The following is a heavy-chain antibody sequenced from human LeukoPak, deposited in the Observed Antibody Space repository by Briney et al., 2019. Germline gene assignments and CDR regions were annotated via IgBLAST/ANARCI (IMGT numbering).Heavy chain of an antibody. V-gene: IGHV3-74*01. D-gene: IGHD5-18*01. CDR2: IHSDGRST. CDR3: ARDRPGNTAIDY. CDR1: GFTFSTYW. Sequence: GGSLRLSCAASGFTFSTYWMHWVRQAPGKGLVWVSRIHSDGRSTSYADSVNGRFTISRDNAKNTLYLQMNSLRAEDTAVYYCARDRPGNTAIDYWGQGTLVTVSS. J-gene: IGHJ4*02.